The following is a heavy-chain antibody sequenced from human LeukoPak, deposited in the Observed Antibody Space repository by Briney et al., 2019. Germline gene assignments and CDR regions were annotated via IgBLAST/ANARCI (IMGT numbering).Heavy chain of an antibody. Sequence: GGSLRLSCAASGFTFSNAWMSWVRQAPGKGLVWVSRIKSDGSTTTYADSVKGRFTISRDNAKNTLYLQMNSLRAEDTAVYYCARRAAALDAFDIWGQGTMVTVSS. J-gene: IGHJ3*02. CDR3: ARRAAALDAFDI. CDR2: IKSDGSTT. CDR1: GFTFSNAW. V-gene: IGHV3-74*01. D-gene: IGHD6-13*01.